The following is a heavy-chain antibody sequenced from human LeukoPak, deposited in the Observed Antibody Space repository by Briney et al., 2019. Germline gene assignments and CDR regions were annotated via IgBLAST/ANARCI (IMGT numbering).Heavy chain of an antibody. J-gene: IGHJ6*03. D-gene: IGHD4-23*01. CDR3: ARGGSDGGLRYSGPYYYYYMDV. CDR1: GYSFSDFY. Sequence: ASVKVSRTASGYSFSDFYIHWLRQAPGQGLEWMGWISAYNGNTNYAQKLQGRVTMTTDTSTSTAYMELRSLRSDDTAVYYCARGGSDGGLRYSGPYYYYYMDVWGKGTTVTVSS. V-gene: IGHV1-18*04. CDR2: ISAYNGNT.